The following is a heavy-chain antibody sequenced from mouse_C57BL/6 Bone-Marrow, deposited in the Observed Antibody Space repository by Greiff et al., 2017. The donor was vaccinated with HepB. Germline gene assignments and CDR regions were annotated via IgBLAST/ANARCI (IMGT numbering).Heavy chain of an antibody. Sequence: VQLQQSGAELVRPGASVKLSCTASGFNIKDDYMHWVKQRPEQGLAWIGWIDPENGDTEYASKFQGKATITADTTSNTAYLQLSSLTSEDTAVYYCLLTTVVAHYFDYWGQGTTLTVSS. J-gene: IGHJ2*01. D-gene: IGHD1-1*01. CDR3: LLTTVVAHYFDY. CDR1: GFNIKDDY. V-gene: IGHV14-4*01. CDR2: IDPENGDT.